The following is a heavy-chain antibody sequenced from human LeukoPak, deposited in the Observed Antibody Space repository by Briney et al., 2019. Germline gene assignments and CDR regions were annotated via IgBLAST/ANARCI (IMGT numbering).Heavy chain of an antibody. V-gene: IGHV4-59*01. CDR3: TTYSRALDY. CDR1: GGSISDYN. Sequence: SETLSLTCIVSGGSISDYNWSWIRQPPGKGLEWIGYMFKSGTTDYNPSLKSRVTISAGTSKNQFSLKLNSVTAADTAVYYCTTYSRALDYWGQGILVTVSS. CDR2: MFKSGTT. J-gene: IGHJ4*02. D-gene: IGHD5-18*01.